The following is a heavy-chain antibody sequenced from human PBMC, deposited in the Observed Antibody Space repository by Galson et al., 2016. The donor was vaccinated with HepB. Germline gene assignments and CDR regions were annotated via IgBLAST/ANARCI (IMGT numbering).Heavy chain of an antibody. CDR2: ISAKSGDT. CDR1: GYKFTKNG. V-gene: IGHV1-18*01. Sequence: SVKVSCKASGYKFTKNGISWVRQAPGQGLEWMGWISAKSGDTNYAKNFQGRVTMTRDTPTSTAYMELTSLRSDDTAMYYCATDINYRFDSWGQGTLVAVSS. D-gene: IGHD1-14*01. CDR3: ATDINYRFDS. J-gene: IGHJ5*01.